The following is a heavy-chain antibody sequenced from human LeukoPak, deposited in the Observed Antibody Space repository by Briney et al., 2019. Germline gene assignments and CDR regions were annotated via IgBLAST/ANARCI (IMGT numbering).Heavy chain of an antibody. Sequence: ASVKVSCKASGYTFTSYGISWVRQAPGQGLEWMGWISAYNGNTNYAQKLQGRVTMTTDTSTSTAYMELRSLRSDDTAVYYCARDGSRYSSGWYDAFGIWGQGTMVTVSS. CDR1: GYTFTSYG. V-gene: IGHV1-18*01. D-gene: IGHD6-19*01. J-gene: IGHJ3*02. CDR2: ISAYNGNT. CDR3: ARDGSRYSSGWYDAFGI.